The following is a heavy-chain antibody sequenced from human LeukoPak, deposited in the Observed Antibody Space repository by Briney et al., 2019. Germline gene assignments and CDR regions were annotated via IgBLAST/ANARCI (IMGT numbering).Heavy chain of an antibody. CDR3: ARDQHYDFYMDV. D-gene: IGHD3-10*01. CDR1: GFTFSDYG. CDR2: IWYDGSNK. V-gene: IGHV3-33*01. J-gene: IGHJ6*03. Sequence: PGRSLRLSCAASGFTFSDYGMHWVRQAPGKGLEWVAIIWYDGSNKYYADSVKGRFTISRDNSKNTLYLQMNSLRAEDTAVYYCARDQHYDFYMDVWGKGTTVIVSS.